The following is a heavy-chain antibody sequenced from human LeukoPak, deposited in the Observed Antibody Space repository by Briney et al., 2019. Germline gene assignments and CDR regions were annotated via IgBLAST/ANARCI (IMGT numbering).Heavy chain of an antibody. CDR3: ARVTLGRDYDYVWGMDFDY. CDR2: IIPIFGTA. CDR1: GGTFSSYA. D-gene: IGHD3-16*01. Sequence: SVKVSCKASGGTFSSYAISWVRQAPGQGLEWMGGIIPIFGTANYAQKFQGRVTITADESTSTAYMELSSLRSEDTAVYYCARVTLGRDYDYVWGMDFDYWGQGTLVTVSS. J-gene: IGHJ4*02. V-gene: IGHV1-69*13.